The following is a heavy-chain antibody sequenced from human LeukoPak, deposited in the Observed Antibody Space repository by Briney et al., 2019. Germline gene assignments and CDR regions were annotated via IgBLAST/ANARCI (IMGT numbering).Heavy chain of an antibody. Sequence: GGSLRLSCAASGFTFSPYAMHWVRQAPGKGLEWAALISFDGSYEYYADSAKGRFTISRDNSKNTLYLLMSSLRPDDTGIYYCARGKQLVPDYWGQGTVVTVSS. CDR1: GFTFSPYA. CDR2: ISFDGSYE. D-gene: IGHD6-6*01. V-gene: IGHV3-30*04. J-gene: IGHJ4*02. CDR3: ARGKQLVPDY.